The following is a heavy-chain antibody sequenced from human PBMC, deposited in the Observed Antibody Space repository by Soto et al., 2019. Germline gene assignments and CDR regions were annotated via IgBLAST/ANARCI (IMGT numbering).Heavy chain of an antibody. V-gene: IGHV1-58*01. Sequence: GAAVKVSCKTSGVMFTSSAVQWVRQARGQRLEWIGWLVVGSGNTHYAQHFQERVTLTRDMSTGTAYMELSSLRSEDTAVYYCAAVPVLRFLKWLPAYFDYWGQGTLVTVSS. CDR1: GVMFTSSA. D-gene: IGHD3-3*01. CDR2: LVVGSGNT. J-gene: IGHJ4*02. CDR3: AAVPVLRFLKWLPAYFDY.